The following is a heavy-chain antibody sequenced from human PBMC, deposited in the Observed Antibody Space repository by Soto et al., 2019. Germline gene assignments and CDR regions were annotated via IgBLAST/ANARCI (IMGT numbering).Heavy chain of an antibody. Sequence: GGSLRLSCAASGFTFSDYYMSWIRQAPGKGLEWVSYISSSGSTIYYADSVKGRFTISRDNAKNSLYLQMNSLRAEDTAVYYCARAPGTRSYYYYGMDVWGQGTTVTVSS. D-gene: IGHD3-10*01. J-gene: IGHJ6*02. V-gene: IGHV3-11*01. CDR2: ISSSGSTI. CDR3: ARAPGTRSYYYYGMDV. CDR1: GFTFSDYY.